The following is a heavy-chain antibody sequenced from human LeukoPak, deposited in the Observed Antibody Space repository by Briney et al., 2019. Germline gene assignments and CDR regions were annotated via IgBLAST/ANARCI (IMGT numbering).Heavy chain of an antibody. CDR3: ARSYCSSAKCYSYYMDV. CDR2: ISGSSSTI. Sequence: GGSLRLSCTASGFTFGDYAMSWFRQAPGKGLEWVSYISGSSSTIYYADSVKGRFTISRDNAKNSLFLQMNSLRAEDTAVYYCARSYCSSAKCYSYYMDVWGKGTTVTVSS. CDR1: GFTFGDYA. D-gene: IGHD2-2*01. J-gene: IGHJ6*03. V-gene: IGHV3-48*01.